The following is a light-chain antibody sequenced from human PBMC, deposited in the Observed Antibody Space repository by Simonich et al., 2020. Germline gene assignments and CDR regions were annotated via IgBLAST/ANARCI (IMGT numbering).Light chain of an antibody. CDR2: YKSDSDK. CDR1: SGINVGTYR. Sequence: QAVLTQPASLSASPGASARLTCTLRSGINVGTYRIYGYQQKPGRPPQYLLGYKSDSDKQQGSGVPSRFSGSKDASANAGILLISGLQSEDEADYYCMIWHSSAWVFGGGTKLTVL. V-gene: IGLV5-45*01. CDR3: MIWHSSAWV. J-gene: IGLJ3*02.